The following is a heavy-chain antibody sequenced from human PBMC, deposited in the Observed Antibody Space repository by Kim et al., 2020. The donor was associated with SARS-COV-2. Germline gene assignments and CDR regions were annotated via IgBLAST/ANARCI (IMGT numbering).Heavy chain of an antibody. CDR1: GGSFSGYY. Sequence: SETLSLTCAVYGGSFSGYYWSWIRQPPGKGLEWIGEINHSGSTNYNPSLKSRVTISVDTSKNQFSLKLSSVTAADTAVYYCARRILDDSRGNWFDPWGQGTLVTVSS. V-gene: IGHV4-34*01. J-gene: IGHJ5*02. CDR3: ARRILDDSRGNWFDP. D-gene: IGHD3-22*01. CDR2: INHSGST.